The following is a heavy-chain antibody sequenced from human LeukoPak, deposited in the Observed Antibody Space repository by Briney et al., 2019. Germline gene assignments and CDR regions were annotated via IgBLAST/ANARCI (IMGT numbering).Heavy chain of an antibody. CDR2: IYHSGST. J-gene: IGHJ4*02. CDR3: ARSPYYFDSSGYHGAYYFDY. D-gene: IGHD3-22*01. Sequence: SETLSLTCAVSGYSISSGDYWVWIRQPPGKGLEWIGCIYHSGSTYNNPSLKSRVTISVDTSKNQFSLKLSSVTAADTAVYYCARSPYYFDSSGYHGAYYFDYWGQGTLVTVSS. CDR1: GYSISSGDY. V-gene: IGHV4-38-2*01.